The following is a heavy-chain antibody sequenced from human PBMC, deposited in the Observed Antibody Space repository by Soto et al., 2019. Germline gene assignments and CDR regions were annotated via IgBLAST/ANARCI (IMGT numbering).Heavy chain of an antibody. D-gene: IGHD3-10*01. V-gene: IGHV3-13*01. CDR1: GFTFSSYD. J-gene: IGHJ5*02. CDR2: IGTAGDT. CDR3: ARGNGVLWFGELSPAEPWFDP. Sequence: GGSLRLSCAASGFTFSSYDMHWVRQATGKGLEWVSAIGTAGDTYYPGSVKGRFTISRENAKNSLYLQMNSLRAGDTAVYYCARGNGVLWFGELSPAEPWFDPWGQGTLVTVSS.